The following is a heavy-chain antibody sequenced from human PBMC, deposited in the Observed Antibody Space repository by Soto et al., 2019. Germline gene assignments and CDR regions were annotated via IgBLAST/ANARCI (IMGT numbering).Heavy chain of an antibody. CDR2: IYYSVST. D-gene: IGHD2-15*01. CDR1: CGSISSSRYY. J-gene: IGHJ4*02. Sequence: QLQLQESGPGLVKPSETLSLTCTVSCGSISSSRYYCGWIRQPPGQGLEWIGSIYYSVSTYYKPINSIGVTIYVDTSTNQFSLKLSSVTAADTAVYYCARKASDCSGGICYRSHFDYWGQGTLVTVSS. V-gene: IGHV4-39*01. CDR3: ARKASDCSGGICYRSHFDY.